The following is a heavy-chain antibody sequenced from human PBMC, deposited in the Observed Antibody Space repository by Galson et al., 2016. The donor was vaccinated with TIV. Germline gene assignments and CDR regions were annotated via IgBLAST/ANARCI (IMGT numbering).Heavy chain of an antibody. J-gene: IGHJ4*02. V-gene: IGHV3-48*03. CDR2: ISTIGSNNK. Sequence: SLRLSCAASEFSLSHYEMSWVRQAPGKGLEWVAYISTIGSNNKYYADSVQGRCIMSRDSAKNSVYLQMDSLRVEDTAIYYCARDRRGSSGSLYFDKWGQGALITVSS. CDR3: ARDRRGSSGSLYFDK. D-gene: IGHD3-22*01. CDR1: EFSLSHYE.